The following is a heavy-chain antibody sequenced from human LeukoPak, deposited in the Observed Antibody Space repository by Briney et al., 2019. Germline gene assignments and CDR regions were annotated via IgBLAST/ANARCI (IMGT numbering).Heavy chain of an antibody. Sequence: GGSLRLSCAASGFTFSNYWMHWVRHVPGKGVVWVSRINVDGSVKSYADSVKGRFTISRDNAKNTVSLQMNSLRAEDTAVYYCVRDLILVDTPGDDFDYWGQGALVTVSS. CDR2: INVDGSVK. CDR3: VRDLILVDTPGDDFDY. V-gene: IGHV3-74*01. CDR1: GFTFSNYW. D-gene: IGHD4-23*01. J-gene: IGHJ4*02.